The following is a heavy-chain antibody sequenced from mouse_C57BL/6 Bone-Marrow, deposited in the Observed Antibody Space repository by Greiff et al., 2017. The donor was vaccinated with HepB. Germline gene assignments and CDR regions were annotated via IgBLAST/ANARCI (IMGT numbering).Heavy chain of an antibody. D-gene: IGHD2-1*01. CDR1: GFSLTSYG. CDR2: IWGVGST. V-gene: IGHV2-6*01. Sequence: QVHVKQSGPGLVAPSQSLSITCTVSGFSLTSYGVDWVRQSPGKGLEWLGVIWGVGSTNYNSALKSRLSISKDNSKSQVFLKMNSLQTDDTAMYYCASSSYYGNSWFAYWGQGTLVTVSA. CDR3: ASSSYYGNSWFAY. J-gene: IGHJ3*01.